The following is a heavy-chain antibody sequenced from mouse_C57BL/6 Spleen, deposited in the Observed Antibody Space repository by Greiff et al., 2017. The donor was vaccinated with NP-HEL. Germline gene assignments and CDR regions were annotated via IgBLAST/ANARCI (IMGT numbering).Heavy chain of an antibody. CDR1: GYSFTGYF. Sequence: VQLQQSGPELVKPGDSVKISCKASGYSFTGYFMNWVMQSHGKSLEWIGRINPYNGDTFYNQKFKGKATLTVDKSSSAAHMELRSLTYEDSAVYYCARNGSSFWYFDVWGTGTTVTVSS. D-gene: IGHD1-1*01. J-gene: IGHJ1*03. CDR3: ARNGSSFWYFDV. CDR2: INPYNGDT. V-gene: IGHV1-20*01.